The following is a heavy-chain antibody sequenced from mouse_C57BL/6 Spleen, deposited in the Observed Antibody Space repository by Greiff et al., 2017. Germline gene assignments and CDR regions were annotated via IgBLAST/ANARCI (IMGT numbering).Heavy chain of an antibody. CDR1: GYTFTSYW. Sequence: QVQLKQPGAELVKPGASVKLSCKASGYTFTSYWMQWVKQRPGQGLEWIGEIDPSDSYTNYNQKFKGKATLTVDTSSSTAYMQLSSLTSEDSAVYYCAKGSFDYYGSAYAMDYWGQGTSVTVSS. CDR2: IDPSDSYT. J-gene: IGHJ4*01. V-gene: IGHV1-50*01. D-gene: IGHD1-1*01. CDR3: AKGSFDYYGSAYAMDY.